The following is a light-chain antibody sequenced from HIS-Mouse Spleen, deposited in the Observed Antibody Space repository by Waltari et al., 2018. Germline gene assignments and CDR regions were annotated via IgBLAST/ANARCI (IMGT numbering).Light chain of an antibody. Sequence: QSALTQPASVSGSPGQSTPLSRPGTSSAGGGYNYSSWYQQHPGQAPKLMIYEVSNRPAGVSNRFSGSKSGNTASLTISGLQAEDEADYYCSSYTSSSTWVFGGGTKLTVL. V-gene: IGLV2-14*01. J-gene: IGLJ3*02. CDR1: SSAGGGYNY. CDR2: EVS. CDR3: SSYTSSSTWV.